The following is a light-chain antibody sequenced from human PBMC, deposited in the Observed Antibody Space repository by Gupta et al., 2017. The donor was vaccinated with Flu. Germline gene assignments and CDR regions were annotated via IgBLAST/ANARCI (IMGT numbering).Light chain of an antibody. V-gene: IGKV2-28*01. CDR2: LGS. CDR1: QSLLHSNGYNY. Sequence: TPGEPTSISCRSSQSLLHSNGYNYLDWYLQKPGQSPQLLIYLGSNRASGVPDRFSGSGSGTDFTLKISRVEAEDVGVYYCMQGLQTPSITFGQGTRLEIK. CDR3: MQGLQTPSIT. J-gene: IGKJ5*01.